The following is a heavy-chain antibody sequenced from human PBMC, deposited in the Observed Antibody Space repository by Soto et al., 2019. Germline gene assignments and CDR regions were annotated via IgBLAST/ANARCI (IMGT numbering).Heavy chain of an antibody. Sequence: QVQLVQSGAEVKSAGSSVKVSCKASGDTFNFYSINWVRQAPGLGLEWVGRVNPILSMSNYAQRFQGRVTVPGDKSRGTAYMERSSVTCEDTAIYYCARNYGSGYRAFDSWGQGALVTVSS. D-gene: IGHD3-10*01. J-gene: IGHJ4*02. V-gene: IGHV1-69*02. CDR3: ARNYGSGYRAFDS. CDR2: VNPILSMS. CDR1: GDTFNFYS.